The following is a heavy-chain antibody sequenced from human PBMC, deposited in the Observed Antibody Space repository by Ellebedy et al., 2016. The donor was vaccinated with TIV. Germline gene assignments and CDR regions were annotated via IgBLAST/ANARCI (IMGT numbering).Heavy chain of an antibody. V-gene: IGHV3-23*01. J-gene: IGHJ4*02. Sequence: GESLKISCAASGFTFTNYAVSWVRQAPGKGLEWVSAISESGTTTYYTDSVKGRFTISRDNSKSTLYLQMNSLRAEDTAKYFCARRRVAVAGMQQYYFDSWGQGTLVTVSS. CDR2: ISESGTTT. CDR3: ARRRVAVAGMQQYYFDS. CDR1: GFTFTNYA. D-gene: IGHD6-19*01.